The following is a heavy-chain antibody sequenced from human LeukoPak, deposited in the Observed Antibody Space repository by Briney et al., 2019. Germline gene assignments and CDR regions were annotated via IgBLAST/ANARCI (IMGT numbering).Heavy chain of an antibody. J-gene: IGHJ4*02. CDR1: GFTFDDYA. Sequence: PGGSLRLSCAASGFTFDDYAMHWVRQAPGKGLEWVSGISRNSGSRDYADSVKGRFTISRDNAKNSLYLQMNSLRTEDTALYYCAKDMGNCSGGSCYSSAFDYWGQGTLVTVSS. D-gene: IGHD2-15*01. CDR2: ISRNSGSR. CDR3: AKDMGNCSGGSCYSSAFDY. V-gene: IGHV3-9*01.